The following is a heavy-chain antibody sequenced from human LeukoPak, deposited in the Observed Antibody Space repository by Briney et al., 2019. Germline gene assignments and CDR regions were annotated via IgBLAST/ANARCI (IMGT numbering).Heavy chain of an antibody. CDR2: IYYSGST. Sequence: TSETLSLTCTVSGGSISSYYWGWIRQPPGKGLEWIGSIYYSGSTYYNPSLKSRVTISVDTSKNQFSLKLSSVTAADTAVYYCARVLGTYFDYWGQGTLVTVSS. CDR1: GGSISSYY. J-gene: IGHJ4*02. CDR3: ARVLGTYFDY. D-gene: IGHD7-27*01. V-gene: IGHV4-39*07.